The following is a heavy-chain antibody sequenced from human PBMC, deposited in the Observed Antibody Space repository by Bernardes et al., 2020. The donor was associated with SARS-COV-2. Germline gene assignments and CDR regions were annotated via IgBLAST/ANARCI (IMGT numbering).Heavy chain of an antibody. V-gene: IGHV4-30-2*01. Sequence: SETLSLTCAVSGGSISSGGYSWSWIRQPLGKGLEWIGYIYHVGSPYYNPSLKSRLTISVDRSKNQFSLKLTSVTAADTAVYYCARNMPRSYCSGGNCYSGGYDYWGQGTLVTVSS. CDR2: IYHVGSP. J-gene: IGHJ4*02. CDR3: ARNMPRSYCSGGNCYSGGYDY. D-gene: IGHD2-15*01. CDR1: GGSISSGGYS.